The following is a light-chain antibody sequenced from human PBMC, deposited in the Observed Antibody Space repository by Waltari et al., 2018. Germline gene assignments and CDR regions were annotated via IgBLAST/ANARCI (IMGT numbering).Light chain of an antibody. CDR1: RAIANN. Sequence: EIVMTQSPATLSVSPGEAATLSCRASRAIANNLAWYQQKPGQALRLLIYDASTRATGIPVRFSGSWSGTEFTLTITSLQSEDSAVYFCQQFNTGYSFGQGTKLEIK. V-gene: IGKV3-15*01. J-gene: IGKJ2*01. CDR2: DAS. CDR3: QQFNTGYS.